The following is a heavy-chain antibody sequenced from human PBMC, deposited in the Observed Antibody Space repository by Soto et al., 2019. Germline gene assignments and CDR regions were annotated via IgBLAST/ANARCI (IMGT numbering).Heavy chain of an antibody. CDR3: ARGEQYSGRIFDY. CDR2: TYYRSKWYY. J-gene: IGHJ4*01. D-gene: IGHD1-26*01. V-gene: IGHV6-1*01. CDR1: GDSVSSNSAG. Sequence: QTLSLTCAITGDSVSSNSAGWSWVRQSPSRGLEWLGRTYYRSKWYYEYAVSVRGRITINPDTSKNQYSLQLNSVTPEDTAVYFCARGEQYSGRIFDYWGQGSLVRVS.